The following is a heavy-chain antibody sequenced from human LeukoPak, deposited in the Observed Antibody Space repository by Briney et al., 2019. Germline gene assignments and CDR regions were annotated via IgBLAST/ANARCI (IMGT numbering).Heavy chain of an antibody. Sequence: PSQTLSLTCAISGDSVSSNSAAWTWIRQSPSRGLEWLGRTYYRSKWYNDYAVSVKSRTTINPDTSKNQFSLQLNSVTPEDTAVYYCARESWDIEGYNWFDPWGQGTLVTVSS. J-gene: IGHJ5*02. CDR1: GDSVSSNSAA. CDR2: TYYRSKWYN. CDR3: ARESWDIEGYNWFDP. V-gene: IGHV6-1*01. D-gene: IGHD2-15*01.